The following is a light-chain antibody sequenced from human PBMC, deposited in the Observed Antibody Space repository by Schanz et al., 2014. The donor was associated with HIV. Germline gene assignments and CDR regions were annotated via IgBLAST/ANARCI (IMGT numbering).Light chain of an antibody. CDR2: NAS. Sequence: EIVMTQSAATLSVSPGERVTLSCRASQSLSSNLAWYQQKPGQAPSLLIYNASTRASGIPARFSGGGSGTEFTLTISSLQSEDFAVYYCQQYYTSPTFGPGTKVDFK. CDR3: QQYYTSPT. J-gene: IGKJ3*01. CDR1: QSLSSN. V-gene: IGKV3D-15*01.